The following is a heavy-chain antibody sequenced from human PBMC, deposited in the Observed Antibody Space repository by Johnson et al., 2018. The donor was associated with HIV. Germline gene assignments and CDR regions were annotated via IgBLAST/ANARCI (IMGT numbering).Heavy chain of an antibody. J-gene: IGHJ3*02. Sequence: MQLVESGGGLVQPGGSLRLSCAASRFIFSDYFMSWIRQAPGKGLEWVSGINWNGGSTGYADSVKGRFTISRDNAKNSLYLQMNSLRAEDTALYYCARDLYYGSGSSVAFDIWGQGTMVTVSS. D-gene: IGHD3-10*01. CDR3: ARDLYYGSGSSVAFDI. CDR2: INWNGGST. V-gene: IGHV3-20*04. CDR1: RFIFSDYF.